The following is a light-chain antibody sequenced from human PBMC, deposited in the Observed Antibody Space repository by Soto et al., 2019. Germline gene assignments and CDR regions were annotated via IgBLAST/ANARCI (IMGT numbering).Light chain of an antibody. J-gene: IGLJ3*02. V-gene: IGLV2-14*01. CDR1: SSDVGNYRY. CDR2: EVT. CDR3: SSYTTRSTWV. Sequence: QSALAQPASVSGSPGQSITISCTGTSSDVGNYRYVSWYQQHPGKAPKLMVYEVTNRPSEVSDRFSGSKSGNTASLTISGLQAEDEADYYCSSYTTRSTWVFGGGTKVTV.